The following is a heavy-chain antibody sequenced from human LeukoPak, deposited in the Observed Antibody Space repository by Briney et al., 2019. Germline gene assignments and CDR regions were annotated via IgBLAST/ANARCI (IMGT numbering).Heavy chain of an antibody. Sequence: PGGSLRLSCVASGVTLSNYWMSWVRQAPGKGLEWVANIKQDGSQKYYVDSVKGQFTISRDNAKNSLFLQMNSLRAEDTAVYYCARNPITMVQGVISFDYWGQGTLVTVSS. CDR2: IKQDGSQK. V-gene: IGHV3-7*01. D-gene: IGHD3-10*01. CDR1: GVTLSNYW. CDR3: ARNPITMVQGVISFDY. J-gene: IGHJ4*02.